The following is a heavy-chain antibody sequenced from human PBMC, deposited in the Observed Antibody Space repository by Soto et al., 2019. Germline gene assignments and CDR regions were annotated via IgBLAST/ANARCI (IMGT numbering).Heavy chain of an antibody. J-gene: IGHJ4*02. Sequence: SETLSLTCTVSGGSISSYYWSWIRQPPGKGLEWIGYIYYGGSTNYNPSLKSRVTISVDTSKNQFSLKLSSVTAADTAVYYCARRYGRYFDYWGQRTLVTVSS. CDR3: ARRYGRYFDY. D-gene: IGHD4-17*01. CDR2: IYYGGST. CDR1: GGSISSYY. V-gene: IGHV4-59*08.